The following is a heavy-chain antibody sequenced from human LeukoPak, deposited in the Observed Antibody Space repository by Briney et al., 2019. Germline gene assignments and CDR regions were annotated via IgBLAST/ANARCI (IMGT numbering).Heavy chain of an antibody. Sequence: ASVKDSCKASGYTFTSYGLSWVRQAPGQGLEWMGWISAYNGNTNYAQKLQGRVTMTTDTSTSTAYMELRSLRSDDAAVYYCARNRGPLDGREFWFDPWGQGTLVTVSS. CDR2: ISAYNGNT. D-gene: IGHD3-10*01. CDR3: ARNRGPLDGREFWFDP. CDR1: GYTFTSYG. V-gene: IGHV1-18*01. J-gene: IGHJ5*02.